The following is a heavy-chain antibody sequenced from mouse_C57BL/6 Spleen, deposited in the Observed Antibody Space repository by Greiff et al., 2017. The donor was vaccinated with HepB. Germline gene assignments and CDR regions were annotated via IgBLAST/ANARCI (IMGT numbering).Heavy chain of an antibody. CDR1: GYTFTNYW. V-gene: IGHV1-63*01. CDR2: IYPGGGYT. Sequence: VQLQESGAELVRPGTSVKMSCKASGYTFTNYWIGWAKQRPGHGLEWIGDIYPGGGYTYYIEKFKGKATLTADKSSSTAYMQFSSLTSEDSAIYYCARRGTVVPSYYAMDYWGKGTSVTVSS. CDR3: ARRGTVVPSYYAMDY. D-gene: IGHD1-1*01. J-gene: IGHJ4*01.